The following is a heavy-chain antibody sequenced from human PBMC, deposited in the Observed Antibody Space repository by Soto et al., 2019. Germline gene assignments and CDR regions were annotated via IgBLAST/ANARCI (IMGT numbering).Heavy chain of an antibody. V-gene: IGHV1-46*01. J-gene: IGHJ6*02. Sequence: QVQLVQSGAEVKKPGASVKVSCKASGYSFTSYFMHWVRQAPGQGLEWVGIINPGGGSTSYAQKFQGRVTVTRDTSTSTVYIELSSLRSEDTAVYYCARVSCTGDSCSGHYYYGMDVWGQGTTITVS. CDR1: GYSFTSYF. CDR2: INPGGGST. D-gene: IGHD2-15*01. CDR3: ARVSCTGDSCSGHYYYGMDV.